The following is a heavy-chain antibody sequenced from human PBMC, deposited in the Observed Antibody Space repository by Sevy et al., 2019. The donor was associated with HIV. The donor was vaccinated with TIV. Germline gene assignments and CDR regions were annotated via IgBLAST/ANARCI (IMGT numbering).Heavy chain of an antibody. V-gene: IGHV3-23*01. J-gene: IGHJ4*02. Sequence: GGSLRLSCAASGFSFTWYWMSWVRQTPEKGLEWVSAISASGDTTYYADSVKGRFTISRDKSESTLYLQMNSLRAEDTAIYYCTNHYDTGGRLDYFDFWGQGTLVTVSS. CDR1: GFSFTWYW. CDR3: TNHYDTGGRLDYFDF. D-gene: IGHD3-22*01. CDR2: ISASGDTT.